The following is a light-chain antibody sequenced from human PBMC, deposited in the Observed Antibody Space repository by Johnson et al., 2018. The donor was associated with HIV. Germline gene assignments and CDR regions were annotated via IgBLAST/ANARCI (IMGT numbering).Light chain of an antibody. CDR3: GTWDSRLNVYL. V-gene: IGLV1-51*02. J-gene: IGLJ1*01. CDR2: EST. Sequence: QAVLTQPPSVSAAPGQKVTISCSGSNSNIGNNYVSWYQQLPGTAPKLLIYESTNRPSGIPDRFSGSKSGTSATLGISGLQTGDEADYYCGTWDSRLNVYLFGPGTKVTFL. CDR1: NSNIGNNY.